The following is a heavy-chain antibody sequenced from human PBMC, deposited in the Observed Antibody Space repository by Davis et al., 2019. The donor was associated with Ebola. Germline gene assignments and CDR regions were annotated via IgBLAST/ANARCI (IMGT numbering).Heavy chain of an antibody. CDR1: GYTFTSYG. V-gene: IGHV1-69*13. D-gene: IGHD2-21*01. J-gene: IGHJ4*02. CDR3: AKNPTRVDCQLFDY. Sequence: SVKVSCKASGYTFTSYGISWVRQAPGQGLEWMGGIIPIFGTANYAQKFQGRVTITADESTSTAYMELSSLRSEDTAVYYCAKNPTRVDCQLFDYWGQGTLVTVSS. CDR2: IIPIFGTA.